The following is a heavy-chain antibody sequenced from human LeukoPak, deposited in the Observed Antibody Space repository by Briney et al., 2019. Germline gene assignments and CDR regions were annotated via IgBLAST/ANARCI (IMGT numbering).Heavy chain of an antibody. CDR3: ARKMGSGSYYPFDP. V-gene: IGHV1-8*03. D-gene: IGHD3-10*01. J-gene: IGHJ5*02. Sequence: ASVKVSCKASRYTFTSYDINWVRQATGQGLEWMGWMNPNSGNTGYAQKFQGRVTITRNTSISTAYMELSSLRSEDTAVYYCARKMGSGSYYPFDPWGQGTLVTVSS. CDR1: RYTFTSYD. CDR2: MNPNSGNT.